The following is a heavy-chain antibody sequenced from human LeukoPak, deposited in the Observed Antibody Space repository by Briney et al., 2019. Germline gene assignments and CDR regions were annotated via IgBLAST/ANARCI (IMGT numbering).Heavy chain of an antibody. V-gene: IGHV3-15*01. D-gene: IGHD3-3*01. Sequence: PGGSLRLPCTACGFSYNIVWATWLRQAPGKGLEWVGFIKSNSDVGTTDYDAPVKGKFTISRDDSRNTLYLQMNSLKTEDIAVYYCTREAKSANGYFDYWGERCLVTASS. CDR3: TREAKSANGYFDY. CDR2: IKSNSDVGTT. J-gene: IGHJ4*02. CDR1: GFSYNIVW.